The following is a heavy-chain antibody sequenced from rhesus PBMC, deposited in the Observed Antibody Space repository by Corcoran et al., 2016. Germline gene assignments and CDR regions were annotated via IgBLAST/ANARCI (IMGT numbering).Heavy chain of an antibody. CDR3: ARDREYSGGWSLNRFDV. D-gene: IGHD6-37*01. CDR1: GFSFSDYY. Sequence: EVQLVESGGGLAKPGGSLRLSCAASGFSFSDYYMYWVRQAPGKGLEWVSGISYTGGSTYYADSVKGRFTISRENAKNTLYLQMDSLRAEDTAVYYCARDREYSGGWSLNRFDVWGAGVLVTVSS. J-gene: IGHJ5-1*01. CDR2: ISYTGGST. V-gene: IGHV3S18*01.